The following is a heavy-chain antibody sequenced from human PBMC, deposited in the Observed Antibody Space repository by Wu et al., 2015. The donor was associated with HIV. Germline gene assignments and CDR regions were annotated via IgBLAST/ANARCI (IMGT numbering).Heavy chain of an antibody. Sequence: QVQLVQSGAEVRNPGASVKVSCKASGYTFSNYGISWARQAPGQGLEWMGWISTYNNNTNYAQKLQGRVTMTTDTSTKTAYMELRNLKSDDTAIYYCTRKYYFDSSAYYSFDYWGQGTLVTVSS. CDR3: TRKYYFDSSAYYSFDY. J-gene: IGHJ4*02. V-gene: IGHV1-18*01. CDR1: GYTFSNYG. CDR2: ISTYNNNT. D-gene: IGHD3-22*01.